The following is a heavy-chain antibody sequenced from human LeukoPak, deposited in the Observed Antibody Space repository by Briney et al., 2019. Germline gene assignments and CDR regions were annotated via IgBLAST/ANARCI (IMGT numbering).Heavy chain of an antibody. J-gene: IGHJ5*02. D-gene: IGHD3-3*02. Sequence: PGGSLRLSCAASGFTFSSYAMSWVRQAPGKGLEWVSAISGSGGSTYCADSVKGRFTISRDNAKNSLYLQMNSLRAEDTAVYYCARAHLDDPNWFDPWGQGTLVTVSS. V-gene: IGHV3-23*01. CDR2: ISGSGGST. CDR1: GFTFSSYA. CDR3: ARAHLDDPNWFDP.